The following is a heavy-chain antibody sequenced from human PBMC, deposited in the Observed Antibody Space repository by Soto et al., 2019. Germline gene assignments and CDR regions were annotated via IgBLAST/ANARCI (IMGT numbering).Heavy chain of an antibody. J-gene: IGHJ5*02. CDR3: ARGLLRYFDERFDP. Sequence: LSLTCAVYGGSFSGYYWSWIRQPPGKGLEWIGEINHSGSTNYNPSLKSRVTISVDTSKNQFSLKLSSVTAADTAVYYCARGLLRYFDERFDPWGQGTLVTVSS. CDR1: GGSFSGYY. D-gene: IGHD3-9*01. CDR2: INHSGST. V-gene: IGHV4-34*01.